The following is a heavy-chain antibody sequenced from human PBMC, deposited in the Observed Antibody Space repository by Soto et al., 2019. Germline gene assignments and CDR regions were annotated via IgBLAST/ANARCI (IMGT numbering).Heavy chain of an antibody. J-gene: IGHJ4*02. Sequence: EMQLLESGVGLVQPGGSLRLSGAASGFTFSSFAMSWVREAPGKGLDWVSAISGSGGSTYSADSVKGRFTISRDNSKNTLYLQMSSLRAEDTAVYYCARGFSAGKGSPPVFWGQGSLVTVSS. CDR1: GFTFSSFA. V-gene: IGHV3-23*01. D-gene: IGHD6-13*01. CDR3: ARGFSAGKGSPPVF. CDR2: ISGSGGST.